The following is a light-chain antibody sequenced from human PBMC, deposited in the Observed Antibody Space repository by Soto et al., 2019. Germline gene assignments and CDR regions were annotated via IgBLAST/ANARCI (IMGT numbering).Light chain of an antibody. J-gene: IGKJ2*01. V-gene: IGKV1-33*01. CDR1: QDINIY. CDR3: QQFDT. CDR2: EAS. Sequence: DIQMTQSPSSLSASVGDRVTITCQASQDINIYLNWYQQKPGKAPKLLIYEASNLETGVPSRFNGSGSRTDFTSTITSLQPEDTTTYYCQQFDTFGQGTKLEIK.